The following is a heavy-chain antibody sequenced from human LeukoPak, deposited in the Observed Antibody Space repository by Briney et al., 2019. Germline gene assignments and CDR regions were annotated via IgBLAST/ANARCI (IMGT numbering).Heavy chain of an antibody. Sequence: GSLRLSCAASGFTFDDYAMHWVRQASGKGLEWVSAISGSGGSTYYADSVKGRFTISRDNSKNTLYLQMNSLRAEDTAVYYCAKHVYSGYVRWFDPWGQGTLVTVSS. CDR2: ISGSGGST. V-gene: IGHV3-23*01. CDR3: AKHVYSGYVRWFDP. CDR1: GFTFDDYA. D-gene: IGHD5-12*01. J-gene: IGHJ5*02.